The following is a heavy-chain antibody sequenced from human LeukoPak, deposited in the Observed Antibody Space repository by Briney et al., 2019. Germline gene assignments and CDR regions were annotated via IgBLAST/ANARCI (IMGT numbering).Heavy chain of an antibody. Sequence: ASVKVSFKASGYTFTSYDINWVRQAPGQGLEWMGWMNPNSGNTGYAQKFQGRVTITRNTSISTAYMELSSLRSEDTAVYYCARGPAYYDFWSGYYYYYYMDVWGKGTTVTVSS. CDR1: GYTFTSYD. CDR2: MNPNSGNT. D-gene: IGHD3-3*01. V-gene: IGHV1-8*03. J-gene: IGHJ6*03. CDR3: ARGPAYYDFWSGYYYYYYMDV.